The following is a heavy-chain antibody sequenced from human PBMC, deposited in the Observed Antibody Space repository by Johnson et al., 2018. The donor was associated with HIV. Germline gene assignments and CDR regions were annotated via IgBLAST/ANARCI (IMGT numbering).Heavy chain of an antibody. CDR1: GITVGTNY. Sequence: EVQLVESGGGLVQPGGSLRLSCAASGITVGTNYMSWVRQAPGKGLEWVSVIFSVGDVYYADYVKGRLIIYRDNSKNMGYLQMNSLRTEDTAVYYCARDGRDLVTRGSFDVWGQGTMVTVSS. CDR2: IFSVGDV. V-gene: IGHV3-66*02. D-gene: IGHD3-9*01. J-gene: IGHJ3*01. CDR3: ARDGRDLVTRGSFDV.